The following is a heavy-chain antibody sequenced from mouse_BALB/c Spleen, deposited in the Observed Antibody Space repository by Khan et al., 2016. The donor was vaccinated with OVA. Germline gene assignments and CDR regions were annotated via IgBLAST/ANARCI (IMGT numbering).Heavy chain of an antibody. J-gene: IGHJ2*01. V-gene: IGHV5-17*02. CDR1: GFTFSSFG. Sequence: EVELVESGGGLVQPAGSRTLSCAASGFTFSSFGMHWVRQAPAKGLEWVAYIHSGSTTIYYAASLKGRFTISRDNPKNPLFLQMTSLRSEDTAMYYCARGNWAYWGQGTTLTVSS. CDR3: ARGNWAY. CDR2: IHSGSTTI. D-gene: IGHD4-1*01.